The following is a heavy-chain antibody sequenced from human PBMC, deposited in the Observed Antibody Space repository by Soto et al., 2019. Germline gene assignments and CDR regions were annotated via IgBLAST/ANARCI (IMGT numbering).Heavy chain of an antibody. CDR1: GDSVSSGGAY. V-gene: IGHV4-31*03. D-gene: IGHD3-10*01. J-gene: IGHJ4*01. CDR3: ARLKSRYYKIISYSFDY. CDR2: IYYSGSA. Sequence: LSLTCTVSGDSVSSGGAYWSWIRQHPGKGLEWIGYIYYSGSANYTPSLKSRLTISLDTSQNQVSLRLSSVTAADTAVYYCARLKSRYYKIISYSFDYW.